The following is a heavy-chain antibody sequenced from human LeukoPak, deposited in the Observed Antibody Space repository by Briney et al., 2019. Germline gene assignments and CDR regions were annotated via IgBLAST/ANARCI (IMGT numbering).Heavy chain of an antibody. CDR3: ASPSAVAASYGMDV. V-gene: IGHV4-39*07. CDR1: GGSISSSSYY. Sequence: SETLSLTCTVSGGSISSSSYYWGWIRQPPGKGLEWIGSIYYSGSTYYNPSLKSRVTISVDTSKNQFSLKLSSVTAADTAVYYCASPSAVAASYGMDVWGQGTTVTVSS. D-gene: IGHD6-19*01. CDR2: IYYSGST. J-gene: IGHJ6*02.